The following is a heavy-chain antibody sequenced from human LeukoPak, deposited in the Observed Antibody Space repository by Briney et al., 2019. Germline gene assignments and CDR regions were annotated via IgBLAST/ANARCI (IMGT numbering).Heavy chain of an antibody. J-gene: IGHJ4*02. CDR1: GGSMSTYY. CDR2: NYYTGST. CDR3: AGMRITTPTVRTLDY. V-gene: IGHV4-59*01. D-gene: IGHD1-14*01. Sequence: PSETLSLTCTVSGGSMSTYYWTWIRQPPGKGLEWIGFNYYTGSTNYNPSLKSRVTISVDTSKNQFSLKLSSVTAADTAVYYCAGMRITTPTVRTLDYWGQGALVTVSS.